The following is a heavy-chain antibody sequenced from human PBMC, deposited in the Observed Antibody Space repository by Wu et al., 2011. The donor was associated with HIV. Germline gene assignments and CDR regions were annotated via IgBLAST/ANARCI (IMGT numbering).Heavy chain of an antibody. D-gene: IGHD3-3*01. Sequence: QVQLVQSGAEVKKPGSSVKVSCKASGGTFSSYAINWVRQAPGQGLEWMGGIIPIFGTADYAQKFQGRLSMTADKSTSTAYMELSSLRFEDTAVYYCARADFWMLSHKSSHYFYMDVWGKGTTVTVSS. J-gene: IGHJ6*03. V-gene: IGHV1-69*14. CDR3: ARADFWMLSHKSSHYFYMDV. CDR2: IIPIFGTA. CDR1: GGTFSSYA.